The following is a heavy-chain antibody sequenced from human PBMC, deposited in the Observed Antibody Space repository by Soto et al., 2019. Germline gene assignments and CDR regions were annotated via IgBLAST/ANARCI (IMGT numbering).Heavy chain of an antibody. Sequence: GGSLRLSCAASGFTFDDYAMHWVRQAPGKGLEWVSGISGSGDSTYYADSVKGRFTISRDNSKNTLYLQMNSLRAEDTAVYYCAKGVPGIAVAGTGYFQHWGQGTLVTVSS. V-gene: IGHV3-23*01. CDR1: GFTFDDYA. CDR3: AKGVPGIAVAGTGYFQH. J-gene: IGHJ1*01. CDR2: ISGSGDST. D-gene: IGHD6-19*01.